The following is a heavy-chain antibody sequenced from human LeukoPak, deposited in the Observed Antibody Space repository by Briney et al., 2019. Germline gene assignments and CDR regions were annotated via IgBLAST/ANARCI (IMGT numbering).Heavy chain of an antibody. CDR2: FYTSGST. D-gene: IGHD6-19*01. Sequence: SETLSLTCTVSGGSVSSYYWSWIRQPAGKGLEWIGRFYTSGSTNYNPSLKSRVTMSVVTSKNQLSLKLSSVTAADTAVYYCARGPAVAGLFDYWGQGTLVTVSS. CDR1: GGSVSSYY. J-gene: IGHJ4*02. V-gene: IGHV4-4*07. CDR3: ARGPAVAGLFDY.